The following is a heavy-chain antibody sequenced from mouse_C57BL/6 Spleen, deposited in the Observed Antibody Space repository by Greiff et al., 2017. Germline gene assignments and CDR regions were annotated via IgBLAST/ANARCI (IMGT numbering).Heavy chain of an antibody. CDR1: GYTFTDYY. V-gene: IGHV1-26*01. Sequence: DVQLQESGPELVKPGASVKISCKASGYTFTDYYMNWVKQSHGKSLEWIGDINPNNGGTSYNQKFKGKATLTVDKSSSTAYMELRSLTSEDSAVYYCARRYGSSFDYWGQGTTLTVSS. CDR3: ARRYGSSFDY. CDR2: INPNNGGT. J-gene: IGHJ2*01. D-gene: IGHD1-1*01.